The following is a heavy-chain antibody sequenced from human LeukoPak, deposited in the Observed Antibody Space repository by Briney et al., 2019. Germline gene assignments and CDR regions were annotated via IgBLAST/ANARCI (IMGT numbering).Heavy chain of an antibody. CDR2: ISWNSGSI. V-gene: IGHV3-9*01. D-gene: IGHD3-22*01. J-gene: IGHJ4*02. Sequence: GGSLRLSCAASGFTFSSYAMHWVRQAPGKGLEWVSGISWNSGSIGYADSVKGRFTISRDNAKNSLYLQMNSLRAEDTALYYCAKVPLGYDSSGYEAWGQGTLVTVSS. CDR3: AKVPLGYDSSGYEA. CDR1: GFTFSSYA.